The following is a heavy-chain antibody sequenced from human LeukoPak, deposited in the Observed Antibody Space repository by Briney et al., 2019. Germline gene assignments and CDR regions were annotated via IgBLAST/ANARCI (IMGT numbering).Heavy chain of an antibody. V-gene: IGHV4-59*08. Sequence: PSETLSLTCSVSGGSISSSCCCWIRQPPGKGLEWIGYIYYTGSTNYNPSLKSRVTMLVDMSKNQFSLRLSSVTAADTAVYYCARHRACGSASPFDCWGQAGLVAVSS. CDR1: GGSISSSC. CDR2: IYYTGST. D-gene: IGHD6-25*01. J-gene: IGHJ4*02. CDR3: ARHRACGSASPFDC.